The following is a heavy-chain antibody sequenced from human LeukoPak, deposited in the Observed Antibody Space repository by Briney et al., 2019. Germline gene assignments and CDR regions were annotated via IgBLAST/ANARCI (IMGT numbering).Heavy chain of an antibody. CDR1: GVTSNY. V-gene: IGHV3-66*02. J-gene: IGHJ4*02. Sequence: GGSLRLSCAASGVTSNYITWVRQAAGKGLEWVSVIYNGGTTYYADSVKGRFTISRDNSKSTLFVYLQMNSLRTDDTALYYCAGGGEAARSLVYWGQGALVTVSS. D-gene: IGHD6-6*01. CDR3: AGGGEAARSLVY. CDR2: IYNGGTT.